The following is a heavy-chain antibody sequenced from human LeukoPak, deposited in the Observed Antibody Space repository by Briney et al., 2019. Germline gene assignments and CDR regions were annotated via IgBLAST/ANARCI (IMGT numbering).Heavy chain of an antibody. CDR1: GFPFSNYW. CDR3: ARTSRSSSIDD. J-gene: IGHJ4*02. V-gene: IGHV3-7*01. CDR2: INQDGIGK. Sequence: RGSLRLPCAASGFPFSNYWMSWVRQAPRKGLEWVANINQDGIGKSYVDSVKGRFTISRDNAKSSLFLEMNSLRVEDTAMYYCARTSRSSSIDDWGQGTLVTVSS. D-gene: IGHD2-15*01.